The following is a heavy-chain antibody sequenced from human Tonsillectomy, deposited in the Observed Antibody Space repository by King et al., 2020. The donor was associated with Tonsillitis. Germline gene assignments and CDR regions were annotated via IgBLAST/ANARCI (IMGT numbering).Heavy chain of an antibody. V-gene: IGHV1-58*01. Sequence: LVESGPEVKKPGTSVKVSCKASGFTFTSSAVQWVRQARGQRLEWIGWIVVGSGNTNYAQKFQERVTITRDMSTSTAYMELSSLRSEDTAVYYCAADRPGVGASGAFDIWGQGTMVTVSS. D-gene: IGHD3-16*01. J-gene: IGHJ3*02. CDR2: IVVGSGNT. CDR3: AADRPGVGASGAFDI. CDR1: GFTFTSSA.